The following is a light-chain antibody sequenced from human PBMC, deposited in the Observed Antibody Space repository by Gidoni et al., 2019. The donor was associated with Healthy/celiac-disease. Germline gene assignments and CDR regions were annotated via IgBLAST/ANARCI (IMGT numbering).Light chain of an antibody. J-gene: IGKJ2*04. Sequence: DIVLTQSPGTLSLSPGERATLSCRASQSVSSSYLAWYQQKPGQAPRLLIYDASSRATGIPDRFSGSGSGTDFTLTISRLEPEDFAVYYCQQYGSSPMCSFGQGTKLEIK. CDR3: QQYGSSPMCS. V-gene: IGKV3-20*01. CDR1: QSVSSSY. CDR2: DAS.